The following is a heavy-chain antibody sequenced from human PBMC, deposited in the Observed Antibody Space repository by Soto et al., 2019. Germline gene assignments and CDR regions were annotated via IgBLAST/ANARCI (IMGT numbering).Heavy chain of an antibody. J-gene: IGHJ5*02. CDR3: ARGPILGGLNWFDP. CDR2: MNPNSGNT. D-gene: IGHD3-16*01. V-gene: IGHV1-8*01. Sequence: QVQLVQSGAEVKKPGASVKVSCKASGYTFTSYDINWVRQATGQGLEWMGWMNPNSGNTGYAQKFRGRVTMTRNTSMSTAYMELSSLRSEDTAVYYCARGPILGGLNWFDPWGQGTLVTVSS. CDR1: GYTFTSYD.